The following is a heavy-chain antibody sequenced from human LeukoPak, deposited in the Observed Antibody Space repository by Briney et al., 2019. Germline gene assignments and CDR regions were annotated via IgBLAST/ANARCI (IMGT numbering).Heavy chain of an antibody. Sequence: ASVKVSCKASGFTFTSSAVQWVRQAPGQGLEWMGWINTNTGSPTYAQGLTGRFVFSLDTSVSTAFLQINSLKAEDTALYYCVRGIDTTGYFNYWGRGTLVTVSS. CDR2: INTNTGSP. D-gene: IGHD3-22*01. V-gene: IGHV7-4-1*02. J-gene: IGHJ4*02. CDR3: VRGIDTTGYFNY. CDR1: GFTFTSSA.